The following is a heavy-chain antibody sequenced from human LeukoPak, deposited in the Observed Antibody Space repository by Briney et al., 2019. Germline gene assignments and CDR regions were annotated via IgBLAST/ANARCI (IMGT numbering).Heavy chain of an antibody. D-gene: IGHD2-15*01. V-gene: IGHV3-23*01. J-gene: IGHJ4*02. CDR2: ISVSAART. CDR1: GFTFSTYG. Sequence: GGSLRISCAASGFTFSTYGMTWVRQAPGRGLEWVSAISVSAARTFYADSVKGRFTISRDNSKSTLSLQMNSLRSEDTAVYYCAASSGGSNFDYWGQGTLVTVSS. CDR3: AASSGGSNFDY.